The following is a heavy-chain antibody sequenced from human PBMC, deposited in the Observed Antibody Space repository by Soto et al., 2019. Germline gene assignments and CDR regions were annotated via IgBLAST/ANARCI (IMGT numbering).Heavy chain of an antibody. CDR1: GFTFSSYD. D-gene: IGHD2-15*01. J-gene: IGHJ6*02. CDR3: ARDIRYCSGNSCYSGGMDV. Sequence: EVQLVESGGGLVQPGGSLRLSCAASGFTFSSYDMHWVRKATGKGLEWVSVIGTAGDTYYPGSVKGRFTISRENATNSLYLQMNSLRAEDTAVYYCARDIRYCSGNSCYSGGMDVWGQGTTVTVSS. V-gene: IGHV3-13*01. CDR2: IGTAGDT.